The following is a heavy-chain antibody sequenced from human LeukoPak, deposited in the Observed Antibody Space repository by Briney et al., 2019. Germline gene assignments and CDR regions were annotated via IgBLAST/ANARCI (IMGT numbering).Heavy chain of an antibody. Sequence: GGSLRLSCVGSGFTFRSHAMSWVRQAPEKGLEFVSGIYENGGTTYYADSVKGRFSISRDNAKNTLYLQMNSLRAEDTAVYYCARRIAAAAAPYYFDYWGQGTLVTVSS. CDR3: ARRIAAAAAPYYFDY. J-gene: IGHJ4*02. D-gene: IGHD6-13*01. V-gene: IGHV3-23*01. CDR1: GFTFRSHA. CDR2: IYENGGTT.